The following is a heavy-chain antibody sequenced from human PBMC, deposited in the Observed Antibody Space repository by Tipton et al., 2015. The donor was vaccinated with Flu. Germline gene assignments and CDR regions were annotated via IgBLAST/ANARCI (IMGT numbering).Heavy chain of an antibody. CDR1: RITLNSFE. V-gene: IGHV3-48*03. D-gene: IGHD3-22*01. J-gene: IGHJ1*01. CDR3: ATGVFPYLNEGSGFWGQH. CDR2: ISSRGSTI. Sequence: SLRLSCAASRITLNSFEMHWVRQAPGKGLEWVSYISSRGSTIFYADSVKGRFTISRDNAKNSLHLQMNSLNVEDTAVCYCATGVFPYLNEGSGFWGQHWGQGTLVTVSS.